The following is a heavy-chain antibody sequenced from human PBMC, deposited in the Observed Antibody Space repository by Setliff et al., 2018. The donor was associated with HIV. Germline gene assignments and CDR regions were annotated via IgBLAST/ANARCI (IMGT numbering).Heavy chain of an antibody. Sequence: ASVKVSCKASGGTFSGSAINWVRQVRDRVSEAYNGNTNYAQKLQGRVTMTTDTTTSTAYMELRSLRSDDTAVYYCARDYYDSSGYLDFDYWGQGTLVTVSS. D-gene: IGHD3-22*01. CDR3: ARDYYDSSGYLDFDY. J-gene: IGHJ4*02. CDR1: GGTFSGSA. CDR2: EAYNGNT. V-gene: IGHV1-18*01.